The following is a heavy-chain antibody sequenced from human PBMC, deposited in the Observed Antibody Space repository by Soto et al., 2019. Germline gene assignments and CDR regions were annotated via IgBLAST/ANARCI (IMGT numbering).Heavy chain of an antibody. Sequence: GGSLRLSCAASGFTFSSYGMHWVRQAPGKGLEWVAVIWYDGSNKYYADSVKGRFTISGDNSKNTLYLQMNSLRAEDTAVYYCARAGGVNILGPWGQGTQVTVSS. V-gene: IGHV3-33*01. D-gene: IGHD2-21*01. J-gene: IGHJ5*02. CDR2: IWYDGSNK. CDR1: GFTFSSYG. CDR3: ARAGGVNILGP.